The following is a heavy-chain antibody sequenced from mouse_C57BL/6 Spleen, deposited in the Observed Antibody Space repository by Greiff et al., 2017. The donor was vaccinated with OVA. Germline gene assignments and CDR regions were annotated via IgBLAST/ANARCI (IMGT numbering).Heavy chain of an antibody. CDR3: TRWDDGSFAY. D-gene: IGHD2-3*01. CDR2: IDPETGGT. J-gene: IGHJ3*01. CDR1: GYTFTDYE. Sequence: QVQLQQPGAELVRPGASVTLSCKASGYTFTDYEMHWVKQTPVHGLEWIGAIDPETGGTAYNQKFKGKAILTADKSSSTAYMELRSLTSEDSAVYYCTRWDDGSFAYWGQGTLVTVSA. V-gene: IGHV1-15*01.